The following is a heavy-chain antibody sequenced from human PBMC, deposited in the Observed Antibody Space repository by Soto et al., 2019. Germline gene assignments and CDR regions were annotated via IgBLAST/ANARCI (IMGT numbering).Heavy chain of an antibody. D-gene: IGHD6-13*01. J-gene: IGHJ5*02. V-gene: IGHV3-7*01. Sequence: PGGSLRLSCAASGFTFSSYWMSWVRQAPGKGLEWVANIKQDGSEKYYVDSVKGRFTISRDNAKNSLYLQMNSLRAEDTAVYYCAREVRDAAAGFEAQTVDWFDPWGQGTLVTVSS. CDR3: AREVRDAAAGFEAQTVDWFDP. CDR2: IKQDGSEK. CDR1: GFTFSSYW.